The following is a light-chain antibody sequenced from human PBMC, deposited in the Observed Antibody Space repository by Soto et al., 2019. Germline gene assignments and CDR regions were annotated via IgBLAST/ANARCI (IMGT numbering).Light chain of an antibody. CDR2: SNN. CDR3: AAWDDSLSQFV. Sequence: QSVVTQPPSASGTPGQTVTISCSGRTSNIATNTVNWYQQLPGTAPRLLTHSNNQRPSGVPDRFSASKSGTYASLVISGLQSADEADYYCAAWDDSLSQFVFGTGTKLTDL. V-gene: IGLV1-44*01. CDR1: TSNIATNT. J-gene: IGLJ1*01.